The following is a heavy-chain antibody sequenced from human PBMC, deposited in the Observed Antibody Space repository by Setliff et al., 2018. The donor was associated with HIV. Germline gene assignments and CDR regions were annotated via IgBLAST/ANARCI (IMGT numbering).Heavy chain of an antibody. CDR2: IYTSGST. CDR3: ARGYSSSLGWFDP. J-gene: IGHJ5*02. Sequence: PSETLSLTCTVSGGSISSGTSYWSWIRQPAEKGLEWIGRIYTSGSTNYNPSLKSRVSISVDTSKNRFSLKLSSVTAADTAVYYCARGYSSSLGWFDPWGQGTLVTVSS. CDR1: GGSISSGTSY. V-gene: IGHV4-61*02. D-gene: IGHD6-6*01.